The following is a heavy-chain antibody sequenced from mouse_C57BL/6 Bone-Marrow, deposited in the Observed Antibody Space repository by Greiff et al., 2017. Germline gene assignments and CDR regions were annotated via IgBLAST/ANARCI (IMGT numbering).Heavy chain of an antibody. D-gene: IGHD3-3*01. Sequence: QVQLQQPGAELVKPGASVKLSCKASGYTFTDYEMHWVKQTPVHGLEWIGAIDPETGGTAYNQKFKGKAILTADKSSSTAYMELRSLTSEDSAVYYCTRTRDFMDYWGQGTSVTVSS. CDR2: IDPETGGT. CDR3: TRTRDFMDY. CDR1: GYTFTDYE. V-gene: IGHV1-15*01. J-gene: IGHJ4*01.